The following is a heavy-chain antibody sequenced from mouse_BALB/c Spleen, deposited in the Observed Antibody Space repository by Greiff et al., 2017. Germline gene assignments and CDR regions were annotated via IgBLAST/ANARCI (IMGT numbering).Heavy chain of an antibody. D-gene: IGHD2-4*01. Sequence: VQLQQSGPELVKPGASVKISCKASGYTFTDYNMHWVKQSHGKSLEWIGYIYPYNGGTGYNQKFKSKATLTVDNSSSTAYMELRSLTSEDSAVYYCAGSTMITAWFAYWGQGTLVTVSA. CDR2: IYPYNGGT. J-gene: IGHJ3*01. CDR3: AGSTMITAWFAY. CDR1: GYTFTDYN. V-gene: IGHV1S29*02.